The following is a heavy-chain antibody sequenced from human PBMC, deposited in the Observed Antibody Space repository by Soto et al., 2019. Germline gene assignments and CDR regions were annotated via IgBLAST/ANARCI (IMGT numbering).Heavy chain of an antibody. CDR1: GYTFTSYY. Sequence: ASVKVSCKASGYTFTSYYMHWVRQAPGQGLEWMGIINPSGGSTSYAQKFQGRATMTRDTSTSTVYMELSSLRSEDTAVYYCARDVETRITIFGVVMDTYYYYGMDVWGQGTTVTVSS. D-gene: IGHD3-3*01. CDR2: INPSGGST. V-gene: IGHV1-46*01. J-gene: IGHJ6*02. CDR3: ARDVETRITIFGVVMDTYYYYGMDV.